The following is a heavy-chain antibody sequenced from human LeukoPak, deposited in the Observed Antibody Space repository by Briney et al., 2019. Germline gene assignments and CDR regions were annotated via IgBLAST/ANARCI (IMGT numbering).Heavy chain of an antibody. CDR1: GFTFSSYG. D-gene: IGHD4-17*01. J-gene: IGHJ4*02. CDR2: ISYDGSNK. V-gene: IGHV3-30*18. CDR3: AKSQNGDFDY. Sequence: GRSLRLSCAASGFTFSSYGMHWVRQAPGKGLEWVAVISYDGSNKYYADSVKGRFTISRDNSKNTLYLQMNSLRAEDTAVYYCAKSQNGDFDYWGQGTLVTVSS.